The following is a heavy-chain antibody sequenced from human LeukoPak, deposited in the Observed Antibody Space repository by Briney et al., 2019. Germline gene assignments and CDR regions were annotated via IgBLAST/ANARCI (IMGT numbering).Heavy chain of an antibody. Sequence: ASVKVSCKASGYTFTSYGISWVRQAPGQGLEWMGWISAYNGNTNYAQKLQGRVTMTTDTSTSTAYMELRSLRSDDTAVYYCARGSGYDLSLKENWFDPWGQGTLVTVSS. V-gene: IGHV1-18*01. J-gene: IGHJ5*02. CDR3: ARGSGYDLSLKENWFDP. CDR1: GYTFTSYG. CDR2: ISAYNGNT. D-gene: IGHD3-22*01.